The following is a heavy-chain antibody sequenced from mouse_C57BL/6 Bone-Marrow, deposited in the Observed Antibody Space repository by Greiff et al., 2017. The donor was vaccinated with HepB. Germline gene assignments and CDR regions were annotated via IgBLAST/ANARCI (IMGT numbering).Heavy chain of an antibody. CDR2: IDPSDSYT. J-gene: IGHJ4*01. CDR1: GYTFTSYW. V-gene: IGHV1-69*01. Sequence: VKLQQPGAELVMPGASVKLSCKASGYTFTSYWMHWVKQRPGQGLEWIGEIDPSDSYTNYNQKFKGKSTLTVDKSSSTAYMQLSSLTSEDSAVYYCARSPDTMDYWGQGTSVTVSS. CDR3: ARSPDTMDY.